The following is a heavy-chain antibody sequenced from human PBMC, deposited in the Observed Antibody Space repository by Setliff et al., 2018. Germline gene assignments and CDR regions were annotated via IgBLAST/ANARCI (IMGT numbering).Heavy chain of an antibody. CDR1: DDSFTSSRYY. CDR3: ARQPYSTTYYYYYYYMDV. CDR2: ISYSGTP. V-gene: IGHV4-39*01. D-gene: IGHD6-13*01. Sequence: SETLSLTCTVSDDSFTSSRYYWGWIRQAPGSGLEWIGSISYSGTPYYNASVESRVTISIDTSKNQFSLNLNSVTAADTAVYYCARQPYSTTYYYYYYYMDVWGKGTTVTVSS. J-gene: IGHJ6*03.